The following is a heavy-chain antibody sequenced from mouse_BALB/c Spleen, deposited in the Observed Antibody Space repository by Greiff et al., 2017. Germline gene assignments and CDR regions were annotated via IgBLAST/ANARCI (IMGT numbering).Heavy chain of an antibody. CDR2: ISSGGSYT. J-gene: IGHJ4*01. Sequence: EVKVVESGGGLVKPGGSLKLSCAASGFTFSSYAMSWVRQSPEKRLEWVAEISSGGSYTYYPDTVTGRFTISRDNAKNTLYLEMSSLRSEDTAMYYCARIYYGPYYYAMDYWGQGTSVTVSS. CDR3: ARIYYGPYYYAMDY. CDR1: GFTFSSYA. V-gene: IGHV5-9-4*01. D-gene: IGHD1-1*02.